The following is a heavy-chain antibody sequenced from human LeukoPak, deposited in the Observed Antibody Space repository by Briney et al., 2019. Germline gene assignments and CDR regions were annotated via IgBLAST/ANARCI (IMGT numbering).Heavy chain of an antibody. CDR3: TDFWRIKYYFDY. J-gene: IGHJ4*02. CDR2: IYSGGST. D-gene: IGHD3-3*01. Sequence: GGSLRLSCAASGFTVSSNYKSWVRQAPGKGLEWVSVIYSGGSTYYADSVKGRFTISRDNSKNTLYLQMNSLRAEDTAVYYCTDFWRIKYYFDYWGQGTLVTVSS. V-gene: IGHV3-66*01. CDR1: GFTVSSNY.